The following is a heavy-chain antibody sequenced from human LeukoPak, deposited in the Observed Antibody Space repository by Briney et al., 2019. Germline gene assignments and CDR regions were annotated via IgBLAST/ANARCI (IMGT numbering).Heavy chain of an antibody. Sequence: ASVKVSCKASGYTFTGYYMHWVRQAPGQGLEWMGWINLNSGGTNYAQKFQGRVTMTRDTSISTAYMELSRLRSDDTAVYYCARDSGYSSSWYRYNWFDPWGQGTLVTVSS. V-gene: IGHV1-2*02. CDR2: INLNSGGT. CDR1: GYTFTGYY. CDR3: ARDSGYSSSWYRYNWFDP. D-gene: IGHD6-13*01. J-gene: IGHJ5*02.